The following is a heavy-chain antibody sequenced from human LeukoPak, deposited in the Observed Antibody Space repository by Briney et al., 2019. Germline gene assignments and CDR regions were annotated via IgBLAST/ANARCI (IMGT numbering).Heavy chain of an antibody. Sequence: GRSLRLSCAASGFIFRSYAMHWVRQAPGKGLEWVAVISYDGSNKYYADSVKGRFTISRDNSKNTLYLQMNSLRAEDTAIYYCARDQGYTYDYWGQGTLVTVSS. V-gene: IGHV3-30-3*01. D-gene: IGHD5-18*01. CDR2: ISYDGSNK. J-gene: IGHJ4*02. CDR3: ARDQGYTYDY. CDR1: GFIFRSYA.